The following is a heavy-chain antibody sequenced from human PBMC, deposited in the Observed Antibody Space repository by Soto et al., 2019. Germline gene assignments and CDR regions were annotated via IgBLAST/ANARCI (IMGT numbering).Heavy chain of an antibody. CDR3: AHRRPVAVAGGSFDY. Sequence: QITLKESGPALVKPTQTLTLTCTFSGFSLSTSGVSVGWIRQPPGKALEWLALIYWDDGKRYSPSLKSRLTITKDTSKNQVVLTMTNMDPVDTATYYCAHRRPVAVAGGSFDYWGQGTLVTVSS. CDR2: IYWDDGK. J-gene: IGHJ4*02. V-gene: IGHV2-5*02. D-gene: IGHD6-19*01. CDR1: GFSLSTSGVS.